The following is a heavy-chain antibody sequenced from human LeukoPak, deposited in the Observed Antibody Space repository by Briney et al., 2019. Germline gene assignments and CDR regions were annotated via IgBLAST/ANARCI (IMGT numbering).Heavy chain of an antibody. CDR1: GYSFTSYG. J-gene: IGHJ4*02. V-gene: IGHV1-18*01. Sequence: ASVKVSCKASGYSFTSYGISWVRQAPGQGLERMGWISAYNGNTNYAQRLQGRVTMTTDTSTSTAYMELRSLRSDDTAVYYCARVFHDSSGYYPYYFDYWGQGTLVPVSS. CDR2: ISAYNGNT. CDR3: ARVFHDSSGYYPYYFDY. D-gene: IGHD3-22*01.